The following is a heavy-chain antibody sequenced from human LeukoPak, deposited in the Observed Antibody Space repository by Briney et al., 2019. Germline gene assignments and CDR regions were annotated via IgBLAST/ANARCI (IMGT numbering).Heavy chain of an antibody. CDR3: ASRTRFGELRFDY. Sequence: SQTLSLTCTVSGGSISSGSYYWSWIRQPAGKGLEWIGRIYTSGSTNYNPSLKSRVTISVDTSKNQFSLKLSSVTAADTAVYYCASRTRFGELRFDYWGREPWSPSPQ. CDR2: IYTSGST. CDR1: GGSISSGSYY. J-gene: IGHJ4*02. V-gene: IGHV4-61*02. D-gene: IGHD3-10*01.